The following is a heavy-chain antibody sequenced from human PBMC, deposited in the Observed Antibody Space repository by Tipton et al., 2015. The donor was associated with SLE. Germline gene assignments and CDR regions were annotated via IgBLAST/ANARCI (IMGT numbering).Heavy chain of an antibody. V-gene: IGHV4-61*09. J-gene: IGHJ4*02. CDR1: GGSISSGSYY. CDR3: ARLSWPEDY. D-gene: IGHD6-13*01. Sequence: TLSLTCTVSGGSISSGSYYWSWIRQPAGKGLEWIGYIYTSGGTNYNPSLKSRVTISVDTSKNQFSLKLSSVTAADTAVYYCARLSWPEDYWGQGTLVTVSS. CDR2: IYTSGGT.